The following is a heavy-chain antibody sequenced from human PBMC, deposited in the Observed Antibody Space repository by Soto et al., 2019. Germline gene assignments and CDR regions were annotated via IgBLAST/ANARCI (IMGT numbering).Heavy chain of an antibody. CDR3: ARDSSGYLPLDY. CDR2: INHSGST. Sequence: QVQLQQWGAGLLKPSETLSLTCAVYGGSFSGYYWSWIRQPPGKGLEWIGEINHSGSTNYNPSLKSRVTISVDTSKNQFSLKLSSVTAADTAVYYCARDSSGYLPLDYWGQGTLVTVSS. CDR1: GGSFSGYY. J-gene: IGHJ4*02. V-gene: IGHV4-34*01. D-gene: IGHD3-22*01.